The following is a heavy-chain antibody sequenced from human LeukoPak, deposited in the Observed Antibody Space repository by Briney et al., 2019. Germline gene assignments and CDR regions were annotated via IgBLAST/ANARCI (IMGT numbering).Heavy chain of an antibody. CDR3: ASYCSSTSCYSAAFDI. Sequence: PSQTLSLTCTVSGGSISSGSYYWSWVRRPAGEGLEWNGRIYTSASTNYNPSPKSRVTISGDTSKNQFSLKLSSVTAADTAVYYCASYCSSTSCYSAAFDIWGQGTMVTVSS. D-gene: IGHD2-2*01. CDR1: GGSISSGSYY. J-gene: IGHJ3*02. V-gene: IGHV4-61*02. CDR2: IYTSAST.